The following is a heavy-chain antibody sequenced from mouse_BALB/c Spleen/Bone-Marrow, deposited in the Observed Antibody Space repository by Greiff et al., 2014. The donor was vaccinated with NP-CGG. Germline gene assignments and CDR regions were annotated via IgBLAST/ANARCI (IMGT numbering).Heavy chain of an antibody. D-gene: IGHD5-1*01. CDR3: ARDYSGYFDF. CDR1: GFTFTDYF. J-gene: IGHJ2*01. Sequence: DVHLVESGGGLVQPGGSLRLSCTTSGFTFTDYFMTWVRQPPGKALEWLVFIRNKANGYTTEYNPSVKGRFTISRDTSQGILYLQMNTLRAEDSAIYFCARDYSGYFDFWGQGTTLTVSS. CDR2: IRNKANGYTT. V-gene: IGHV7-3*02.